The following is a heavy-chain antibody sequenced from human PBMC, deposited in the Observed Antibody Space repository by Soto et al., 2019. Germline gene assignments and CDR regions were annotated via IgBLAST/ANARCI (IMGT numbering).Heavy chain of an antibody. CDR3: ARAPEDDYGDYFDY. V-gene: IGHV3-7*01. CDR1: VFTFSSYW. Sequence: GGSLRLSCAASVFTFSSYWMSWVRQAPGKGLEWVANIKQDGSEKYYVDSVKGRFTISRDNAKNSLYLQMNSLRAEDTAVYYCARAPEDDYGDYFDYWGQGTLVTVSS. J-gene: IGHJ4*02. D-gene: IGHD4-17*01. CDR2: IKQDGSEK.